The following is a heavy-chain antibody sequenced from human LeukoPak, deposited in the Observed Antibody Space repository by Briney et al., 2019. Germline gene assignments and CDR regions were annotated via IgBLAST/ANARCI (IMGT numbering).Heavy chain of an antibody. CDR1: GYSFTSHY. CDR3: ARDTSEGDYAWWFDP. Sequence: ASVRVSCKASGYSFTSHYMHWVRQAPGQGLEWMGLINPRGTATRYAESFQGRLTLTRDLSTSTDYMELSSLRSDDTAVYFCARDTSEGDYAWWFDPWGQGTLVTVSS. J-gene: IGHJ5*02. D-gene: IGHD3-16*01. CDR2: INPRGTAT. V-gene: IGHV1-46*01.